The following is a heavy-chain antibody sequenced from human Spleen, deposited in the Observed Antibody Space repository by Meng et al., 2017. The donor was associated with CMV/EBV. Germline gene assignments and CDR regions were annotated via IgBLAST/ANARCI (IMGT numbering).Heavy chain of an antibody. D-gene: IGHD3-3*01. CDR3: AKGPTDFWSGYYIVS. CDR1: GFPFSNSA. V-gene: IGHV3-33*06. J-gene: IGHJ5*02. Sequence: AASGFPFSNSAMHWVRQAPGKGLQWVALIWYDGNNEYYADSVQGRFTISRDNSKNTLFLQMNSLRAEDTAVYYCAKGPTDFWSGYYIVSWGQGTLVTVSS. CDR2: IWYDGNNE.